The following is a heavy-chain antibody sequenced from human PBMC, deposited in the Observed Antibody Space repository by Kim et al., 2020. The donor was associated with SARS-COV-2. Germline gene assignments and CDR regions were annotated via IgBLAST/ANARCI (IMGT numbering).Heavy chain of an antibody. CDR2: IYYSGST. Sequence: SETLSLTCTVSGGSISSGDYYWSWIRQPPGKGLEWIGYIYYSGSTYYNPSLKSRVTISVDTSKNQFSLKLSSVTAADTAVYYCARDTLNDYGDQNNWFDPWGQGTLVTVSS. V-gene: IGHV4-30-4*01. CDR3: ARDTLNDYGDQNNWFDP. D-gene: IGHD4-17*01. J-gene: IGHJ5*02. CDR1: GGSISSGDYY.